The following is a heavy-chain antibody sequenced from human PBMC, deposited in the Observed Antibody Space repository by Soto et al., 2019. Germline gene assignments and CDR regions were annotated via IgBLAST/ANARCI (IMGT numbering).Heavy chain of an antibody. CDR3: AGPPPMYSSSWYSFDI. J-gene: IGHJ3*02. CDR1: GYSFTSYW. CDR2: IYPGDSDT. V-gene: IGHV5-51*01. Sequence: GESLKISCKGSGYSFTSYWIGWVRQMSGKGLEWMGIIYPGDSDTRYSPAFQGQVTISADTSISTAYLQWSSLKASDTAMYYCAGPPPMYSSSWYSFDILGQGTMVTV. D-gene: IGHD6-13*01.